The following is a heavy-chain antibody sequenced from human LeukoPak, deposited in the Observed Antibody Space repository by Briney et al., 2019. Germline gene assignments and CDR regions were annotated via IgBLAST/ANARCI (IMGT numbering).Heavy chain of an antibody. CDR3: AKDISFGYSSNWYYFDY. V-gene: IGHV3-7*03. CDR1: GFTFSTSW. J-gene: IGHJ4*02. D-gene: IGHD6-13*01. CDR2: INPDGSRI. Sequence: GGSLRLSCAASGFTFSTSWMTWVRQAPGKGLDWLGNINPDGSRIYYADSVKGRFTISRDNAKNSLYLQMNSLRAEDTALYYCAKDISFGYSSNWYYFDYWGQGTLVTVSS.